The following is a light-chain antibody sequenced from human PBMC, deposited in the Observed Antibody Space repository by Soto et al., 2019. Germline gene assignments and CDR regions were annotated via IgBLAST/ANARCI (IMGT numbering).Light chain of an antibody. J-gene: IGKJ4*01. CDR3: PKYDNSRRT. Sequence: IVLTQSPSTLSLSPAERAALSCRASQSVSSSHLAWYQQKPGQAPRLLIYGASNRATGIADRFSGSGSGKDFTLTITRLELEDCAVYCCPKYDNSRRTFGGGTKGDIK. CDR2: GAS. CDR1: QSVSSSH. V-gene: IGKV3-20*01.